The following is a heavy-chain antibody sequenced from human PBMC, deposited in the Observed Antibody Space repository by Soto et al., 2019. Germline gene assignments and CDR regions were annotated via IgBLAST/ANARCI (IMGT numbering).Heavy chain of an antibody. CDR1: GGSFTSNNW. CDR2: IYRTGST. J-gene: IGHJ4*02. V-gene: IGHV4-4*02. D-gene: IGHD1-7*01. CDR3: ASPDPGTSVDY. Sequence: SDTLSLTCAVSGGSFTSNNWWTWGRQPPGQGLAWIGEIYRTGSTNYNPSLKSRVTISLDKSANQFSLKVNSLTAADTAVDYSASPDPGTSVDYWGQGTVVNVS.